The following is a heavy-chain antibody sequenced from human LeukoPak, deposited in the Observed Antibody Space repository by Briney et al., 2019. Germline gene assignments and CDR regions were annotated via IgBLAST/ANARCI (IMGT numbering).Heavy chain of an antibody. D-gene: IGHD1-1*01. V-gene: IGHV1-69*04. CDR3: ASFTTGTTGGDDY. Sequence: ASVKVSCKASGGTFSSYAISWVRQAPGQGLEWMGRIIPILGIANYAQKFQGRVTITADKSTSTAYMELSSLRSEDTAVYYCASFTTGTTGGDDYWGRGTLVTVSS. CDR2: IIPILGIA. J-gene: IGHJ4*02. CDR1: GGTFSSYA.